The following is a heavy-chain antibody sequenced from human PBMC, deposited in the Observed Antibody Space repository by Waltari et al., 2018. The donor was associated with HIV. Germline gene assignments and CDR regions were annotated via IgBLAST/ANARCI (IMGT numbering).Heavy chain of an antibody. CDR3: AREGSSRPFDY. V-gene: IGHV3-7*01. J-gene: IGHJ4*02. Sequence: EVQLVESGGGLVQPGGSRRLSCAASGFTFSRYWMSWVRQAPGKGLEWVANIKQDGSEKYYVDSVKGRFTISRDNAKNSLYLQMNSLRAEDTAVYYCAREGSSRPFDYWGQGTLVTVSS. D-gene: IGHD6-13*01. CDR2: IKQDGSEK. CDR1: GFTFSRYW.